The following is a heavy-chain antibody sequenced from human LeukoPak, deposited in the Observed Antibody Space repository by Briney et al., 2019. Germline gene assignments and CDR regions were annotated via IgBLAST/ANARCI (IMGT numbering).Heavy chain of an antibody. CDR3: ATVTYYDILTGYYRGYYFDY. J-gene: IGHJ4*02. Sequence: KPSETLSLTCTVSGGSISSGTYYWGWIRQPPGKGLEWIGSIYYSGSTYYNPSLKSRVTISVDTSKNQFSLKLSSVTAADTAVYYCATVTYYDILTGYYRGYYFDYWGQGTLVTVSS. V-gene: IGHV4-39*01. CDR2: IYYSGST. D-gene: IGHD3-9*01. CDR1: GGSISSGTYY.